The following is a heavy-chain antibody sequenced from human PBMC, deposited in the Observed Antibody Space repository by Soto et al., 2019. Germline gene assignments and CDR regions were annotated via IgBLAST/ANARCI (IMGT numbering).Heavy chain of an antibody. CDR3: ARGLPNCSSTSCYRYYYYGTDV. Sequence: SGKVSCKASGGTFSSYAISWVRQAPGQGLEWMGGIIPIFGTANYAQKFQGRVTITADESTSTAYMELSSLRSEDTAVYYCARGLPNCSSTSCYRYYYYGTDVWGQGTTVTVSS. V-gene: IGHV1-69*13. D-gene: IGHD2-2*02. J-gene: IGHJ6*02. CDR2: IIPIFGTA. CDR1: GGTFSSYA.